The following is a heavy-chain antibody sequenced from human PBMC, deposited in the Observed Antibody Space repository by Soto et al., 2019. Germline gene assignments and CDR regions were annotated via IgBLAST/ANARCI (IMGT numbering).Heavy chain of an antibody. CDR3: AREGSGYNF. CDR1: GGTFSSFG. CDR2: IIPVFGRP. V-gene: IGHV1-69*13. D-gene: IGHD5-12*01. J-gene: IGHJ1*01. Sequence: SVKVSCKASGGTFSSFGISWVQQAPGQGLEWMGGIIPVFGRPNYAQRFRGRLTITADESTSTSYMELIDLGSEDTAVYYCAREGSGYNFWGQGTQVTVSS.